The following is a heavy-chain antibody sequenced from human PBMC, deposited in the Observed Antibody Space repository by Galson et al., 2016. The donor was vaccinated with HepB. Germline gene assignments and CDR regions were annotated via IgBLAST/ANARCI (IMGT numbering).Heavy chain of an antibody. Sequence: SETLSLTCSVSGDSISGYFWSWIRQPPGKGLEWIGYVYSSGSTIYNPSLQSRVTMSVDTSKNQFSLNLESVTAADTAVFYCARLRYSGNFDFWGEGTLVTVSS. CDR2: VYSSGST. D-gene: IGHD5-12*01. J-gene: IGHJ4*02. V-gene: IGHV4-59*01. CDR3: ARLRYSGNFDF. CDR1: GDSISGYF.